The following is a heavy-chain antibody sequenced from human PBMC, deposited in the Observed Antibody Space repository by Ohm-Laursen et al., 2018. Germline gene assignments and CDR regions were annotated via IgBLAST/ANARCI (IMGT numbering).Heavy chain of an antibody. CDR2: INPSGGST. CDR3: ARDSYYYDSSGYYSDYYYYGMDV. D-gene: IGHD3-22*01. Sequence: GASVKVSCNASGYTFTSYYMHWVRQAPGQGLEWMGIINPSGGSTSYAQKFQGRVTMTRDTSTSTVYMELSSLRSEDTAVYYCARDSYYYDSSGYYSDYYYYGMDVWGQGTTVTVSS. V-gene: IGHV1-46*01. J-gene: IGHJ6*02. CDR1: GYTFTSYY.